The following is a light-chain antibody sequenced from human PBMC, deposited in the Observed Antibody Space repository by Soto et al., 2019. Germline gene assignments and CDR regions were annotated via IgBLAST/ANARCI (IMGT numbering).Light chain of an antibody. CDR2: SAS. Sequence: DIQMTQSPSSLSASVGDRVTITCRPSRGIGNALAWYQQKPGTVPKLLIHSASTLQSGVPSRFSGSGSGTDFTLTISSLQPEDVASYYCQKYDSAQTFGPGTKVEIK. CDR3: QKYDSAQT. CDR1: RGIGNA. J-gene: IGKJ1*01. V-gene: IGKV1-27*01.